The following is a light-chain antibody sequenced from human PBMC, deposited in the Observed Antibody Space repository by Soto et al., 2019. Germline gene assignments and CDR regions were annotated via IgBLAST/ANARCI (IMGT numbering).Light chain of an antibody. CDR2: GAS. CDR3: QQYDTLPPYT. J-gene: IGKJ2*01. V-gene: IGKV3-15*01. Sequence: EIVLTQSPATLSVSPVERATLSCRASQSVSSNLAWYQQKPGQAPRLLIYGASTRATGIPARFSGSGSGTDFTFTISNLQPEDIATYYCQQYDTLPPYTFGQGTKVDIK. CDR1: QSVSSN.